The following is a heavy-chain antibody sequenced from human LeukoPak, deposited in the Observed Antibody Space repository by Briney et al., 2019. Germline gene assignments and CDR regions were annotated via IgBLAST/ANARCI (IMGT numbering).Heavy chain of an antibody. D-gene: IGHD4-17*01. CDR3: ARRARGYYGDYIYYFDY. CDR2: IYPGDSDT. Sequence: GESLKISCKGSGYSFTSYWIGWVRQMPGKGLEWMGIIYPGDSDTRYSPSFQGPVTISADKSISTAYLQWSSLKASDTAMYYCARRARGYYGDYIYYFDYWGQGTLVTVSS. CDR1: GYSFTSYW. V-gene: IGHV5-51*01. J-gene: IGHJ4*02.